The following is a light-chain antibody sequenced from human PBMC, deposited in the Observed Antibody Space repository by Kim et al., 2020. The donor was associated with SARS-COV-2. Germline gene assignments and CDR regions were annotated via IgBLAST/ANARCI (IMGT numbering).Light chain of an antibody. CDR2: DAA. Sequence: LAPGERVTRPCSASQSIGNTLGWYQQRPGQAPRLLIFDAAVRATGIPARFSGSGYGTDFTLTISGLESVDFAVYYCQLRNNWPWTLGQGSKVDIK. CDR1: QSIGNT. CDR3: QLRNNWPWT. J-gene: IGKJ1*01. V-gene: IGKV3-11*01.